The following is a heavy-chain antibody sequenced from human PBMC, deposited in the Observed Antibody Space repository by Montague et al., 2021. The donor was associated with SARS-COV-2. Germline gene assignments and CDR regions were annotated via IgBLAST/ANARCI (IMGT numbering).Heavy chain of an antibody. Sequence: CAISGDSVSGNIATWNWIRRSPSRGFEWLGRTYYRSKWYNDYAESVKSRITIDPDTSKHQFSLHLNSVTPEDTAVYYCARIPVGSKYYFDFWGQGTLVTVSS. CDR2: TYYRSKWYN. CDR3: ARIPVGSKYYFDF. CDR1: GDSVSGNIAT. J-gene: IGHJ4*02. V-gene: IGHV6-1*01. D-gene: IGHD2-2*01.